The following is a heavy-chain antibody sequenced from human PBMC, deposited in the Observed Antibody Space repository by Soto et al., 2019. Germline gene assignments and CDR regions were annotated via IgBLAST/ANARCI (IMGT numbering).Heavy chain of an antibody. CDR1: GYTFTSYA. V-gene: IGHV1-3*01. D-gene: IGHD4-4*01. Sequence: GASVKVSCKASGYTFTSYAMHWVRQAPGQRLEWMGWINAGNGNTKYSQKFQGRVTITRDTSASTAYMELSSLRSEDTAVYYCARDYAYSNTFDYWGQGTLVTVSS. J-gene: IGHJ4*02. CDR2: INAGNGNT. CDR3: ARDYAYSNTFDY.